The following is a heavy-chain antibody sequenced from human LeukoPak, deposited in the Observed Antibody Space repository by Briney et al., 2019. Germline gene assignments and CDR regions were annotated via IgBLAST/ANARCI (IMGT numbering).Heavy chain of an antibody. D-gene: IGHD2-8*01. J-gene: IGHJ4*02. CDR1: GYTFTVYH. CDR2: INPNSGDT. Sequence: ASVTVSCKASGYTFTVYHIHWVRQAPGQGLEWMGWINPNSGDTNFAQKLQGRVAMTRDTSISTVYMEVSRLRSDDTAVYYCARADWSMLDYWGQGTLVTVSS. CDR3: ARADWSMLDY. V-gene: IGHV1-2*02.